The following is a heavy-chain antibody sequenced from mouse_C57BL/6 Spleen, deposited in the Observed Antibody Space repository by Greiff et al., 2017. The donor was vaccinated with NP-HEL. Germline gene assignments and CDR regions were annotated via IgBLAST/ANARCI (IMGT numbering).Heavy chain of an antibody. D-gene: IGHD2-5*01. Sequence: EVQLQQSGPELVKPGASVKISCKASGYTFTDYYMNWVKQSHGKSLEWIGDINPNNGGTSYNQKFKGKATLTVDKSSSTAYMELRSLTSEDSAVYYCARNSNYDAMDYWGQGTSVTVSS. J-gene: IGHJ4*01. CDR2: INPNNGGT. CDR3: ARNSNYDAMDY. CDR1: GYTFTDYY. V-gene: IGHV1-26*01.